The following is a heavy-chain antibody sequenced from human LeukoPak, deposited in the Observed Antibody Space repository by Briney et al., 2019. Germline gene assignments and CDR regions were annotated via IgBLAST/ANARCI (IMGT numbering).Heavy chain of an antibody. CDR2: ISGSGDST. Sequence: GGTLRLSCAASGFTFSSYGMSWVRQAPGKGLEWVSAISGSGDSTYYADSVKGRFAISRDNSKNTLYLQMNSLRAEDTAVYYCAKDRGIISDYWGQGTLVTVSS. CDR1: GFTFSSYG. V-gene: IGHV3-23*01. D-gene: IGHD3-10*01. CDR3: AKDRGIISDY. J-gene: IGHJ4*02.